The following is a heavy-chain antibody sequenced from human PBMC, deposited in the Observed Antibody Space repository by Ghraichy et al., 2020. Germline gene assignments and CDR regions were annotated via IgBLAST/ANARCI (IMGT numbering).Heavy chain of an antibody. J-gene: IGHJ5*02. D-gene: IGHD1-1*01. CDR3: ARDHLERPSGWFDP. CDR1: GYSISSGYY. Sequence: SQTLSLTCTVSGYSISSGYYWGWIRQPPGKGLEWIGSIYHSGSTYYNPSLKSRVTISVDTSKNQFSLKLSSVTAADTAVYYCARDHLERPSGWFDPWGQGTLVTVSS. CDR2: IYHSGST. V-gene: IGHV4-38-2*02.